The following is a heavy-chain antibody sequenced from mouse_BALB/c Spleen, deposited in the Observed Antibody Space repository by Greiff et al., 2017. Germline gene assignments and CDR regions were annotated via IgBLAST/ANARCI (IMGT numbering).Heavy chain of an antibody. CDR2: ISTYYGDA. CDR3: ARGLMTPDY. D-gene: IGHD2-13*01. Sequence: VQLQQSGAELVRPGVSVKISCKGSGYTFTDYAMHWVKQSHAKSLEWIGVISTYYGDASYNQKFKGKATMTVDKSSSTAYMELARLTSEDSAIYYCARGLMTPDYWGQGTTLTVSS. V-gene: IGHV1S137*01. CDR1: GYTFTDYA. J-gene: IGHJ2*01.